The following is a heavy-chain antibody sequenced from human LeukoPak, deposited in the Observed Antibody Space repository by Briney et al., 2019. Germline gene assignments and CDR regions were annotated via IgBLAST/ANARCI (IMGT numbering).Heavy chain of an antibody. Sequence: VASVKVSCKASGYSFTGYYMHWVRQAPGQGLEWMGWINPNSGGTNYAQKFQGRVTMTRDTSISTAYMELSRLRSDDTAVYYCARDPTYYDFWSGYEVGKLGFDPWGQGTLVTVSS. V-gene: IGHV1-2*02. CDR3: ARDPTYYDFWSGYEVGKLGFDP. J-gene: IGHJ5*02. D-gene: IGHD3-3*01. CDR1: GYSFTGYY. CDR2: INPNSGGT.